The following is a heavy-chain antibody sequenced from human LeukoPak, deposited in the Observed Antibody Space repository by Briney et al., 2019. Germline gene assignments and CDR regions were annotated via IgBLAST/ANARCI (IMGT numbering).Heavy chain of an antibody. CDR1: GDSISSDGYY. CDR2: IYYSGST. Sequence: SETLSLTCTVSGDSISSDGYYWNWIRQHPGKGLEWIGFIYYSGSTYHNPSLKSRVSISVDTSKKQFSLKLSSVTAADTAVYYCARARDIVVSSNIYYFDYWGQGTPVTVSS. CDR3: ARARDIVVSSNIYYFDY. V-gene: IGHV4-31*03. J-gene: IGHJ4*02. D-gene: IGHD2-2*01.